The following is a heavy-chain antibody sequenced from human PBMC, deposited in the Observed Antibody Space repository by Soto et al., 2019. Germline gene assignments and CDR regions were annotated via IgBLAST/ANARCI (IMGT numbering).Heavy chain of an antibody. J-gene: IGHJ4*02. Sequence: SGTLSLTCTVSGGSISSYYWSWIRQPPGKGLEWIGYIYYSGSTNYNPSLKSRVTISVDTSKNQFSLKLSSVTAADTAVYYCASGSDLYFDYWGQGTLVTVSS. D-gene: IGHD5-12*01. CDR3: ASGSDLYFDY. CDR2: IYYSGST. CDR1: GGSISSYY. V-gene: IGHV4-59*01.